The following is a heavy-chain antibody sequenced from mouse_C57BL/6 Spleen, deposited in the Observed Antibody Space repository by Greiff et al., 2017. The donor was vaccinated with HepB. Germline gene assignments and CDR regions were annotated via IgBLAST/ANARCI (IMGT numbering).Heavy chain of an antibody. Sequence: EVQLQQSGPELVKPGASVKMSCKASGYTFTDYNMHWVKQSHGKSLEWIGYINPNNGGTSYNQKFKGKATLTVNKSSSTAYMELRSLTSEDSAVYYCAKGGSSPLYFDYWGQGTTLTVSS. V-gene: IGHV1-22*01. CDR2: INPNNGGT. CDR3: AKGGSSPLYFDY. J-gene: IGHJ2*01. D-gene: IGHD1-1*01. CDR1: GYTFTDYN.